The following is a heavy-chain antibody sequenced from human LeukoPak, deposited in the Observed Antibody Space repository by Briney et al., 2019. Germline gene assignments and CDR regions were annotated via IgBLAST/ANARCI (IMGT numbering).Heavy chain of an antibody. J-gene: IGHJ5*02. CDR1: GGSFSGYY. CDR2: INHSGST. Sequence: SETLSLTCAVYGGSFSGYYWSWSRQPPGKGLEWMEEINHSGSTNYNPSLKSRVTISVDTSKNQFPLKLSSVTAADTAVYYCARGGAYYDFWSGYYTDWFDPWGQGTLVTVSS. CDR3: ARGGAYYDFWSGYYTDWFDP. D-gene: IGHD3-3*01. V-gene: IGHV4-34*01.